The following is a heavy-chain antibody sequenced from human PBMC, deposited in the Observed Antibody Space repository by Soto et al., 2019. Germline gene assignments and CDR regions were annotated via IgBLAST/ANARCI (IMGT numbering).Heavy chain of an antibody. CDR3: ARAIRYYGSGSYYNYYYYYGMDV. CDR2: IIPIFGTA. Sequence: SVNVSCKTSGGTFSSYAISWVRQAPGQGLEWMGGIIPIFGTANYAQKFQGRVTITADESTSTAYMELSSLRSEDTAVYYCARAIRYYGSGSYYNYYYYYGMDVWGQGTTVTVSS. V-gene: IGHV1-69*13. J-gene: IGHJ6*02. CDR1: GGTFSSYA. D-gene: IGHD3-10*01.